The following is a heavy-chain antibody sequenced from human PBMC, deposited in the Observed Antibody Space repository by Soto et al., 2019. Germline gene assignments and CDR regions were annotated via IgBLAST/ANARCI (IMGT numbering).Heavy chain of an antibody. J-gene: IGHJ5*02. Sequence: GGSLRLSCAASGVTFSSYAMSWVRQAPGKGLEWVSAISGSGGSTYYADSGKGRFTISRDNSKNPLYLQMNRLRADDTAVYYCANPSAGYSGSAIPNWFDPWGQGTLVTVSS. CDR1: GVTFSSYA. CDR2: ISGSGGST. D-gene: IGHD5-12*01. CDR3: ANPSAGYSGSAIPNWFDP. V-gene: IGHV3-23*01.